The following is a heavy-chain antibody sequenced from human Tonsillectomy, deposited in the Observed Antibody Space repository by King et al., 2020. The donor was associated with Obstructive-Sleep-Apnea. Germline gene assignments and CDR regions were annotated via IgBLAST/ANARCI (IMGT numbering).Heavy chain of an antibody. CDR3: ASSQTWDDVGFDC. Sequence: VQLQESGPGLVKPSETLSLTCTVSGGSISSSYWSWIRQPAGKGLEWIGHICATGSTNYNPSLKSRVTMSLDTSKNLFSLRLSSVTAADSAVYFCASSQTWDDVGFDCWGQGTLVTVSS. D-gene: IGHD1-1*01. CDR2: ICATGST. CDR1: GGSISSSY. V-gene: IGHV4-4*07. J-gene: IGHJ4*02.